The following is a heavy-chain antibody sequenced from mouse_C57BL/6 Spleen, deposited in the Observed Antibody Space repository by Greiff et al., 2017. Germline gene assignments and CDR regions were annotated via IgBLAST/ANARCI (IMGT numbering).Heavy chain of an antibody. CDR2: INPNNGGT. V-gene: IGHV1-26*01. CDR3: AVSTPYYYAMDD. CDR1: GYTFTDYY. D-gene: IGHD5-1*01. J-gene: IGHJ4*01. Sequence: EVQLQQSGPELVKPGASVKISCKASGYTFTDYYMNWVKQSHGKSLEWIGDINPNNGGTSYNQKFKGKATLTVDKSSSTAYMELRSLTSEDSAVYYCAVSTPYYYAMDDWSQGASVTVSS.